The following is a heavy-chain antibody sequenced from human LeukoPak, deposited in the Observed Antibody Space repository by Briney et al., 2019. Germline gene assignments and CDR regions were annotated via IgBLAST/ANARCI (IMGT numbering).Heavy chain of an antibody. CDR1: GFTVNTNY. V-gene: IGHV3-53*05. J-gene: IGHJ4*02. Sequence: GGSLRLSCAASGFTVNTNYMTWVRQAPGKGLEWVSVIYSGGNTYYADSVKGRFTISRDNSKNTLYLQMNSLRAEDTAVYYCAKGAGARYGHFDYWGQGTLVTVSS. D-gene: IGHD1-26*01. CDR2: IYSGGNT. CDR3: AKGAGARYGHFDY.